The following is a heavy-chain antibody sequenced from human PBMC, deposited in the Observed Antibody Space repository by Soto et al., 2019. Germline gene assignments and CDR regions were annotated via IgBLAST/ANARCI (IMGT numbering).Heavy chain of an antibody. CDR2: IDPSDSFT. J-gene: IGHJ3*02. Sequence: GESLKISCQGSGYRFSDYWIHWVRQVPGKGLEWMGKIDPSDSFTTYSPSFQGRVTISIDKSINTAFLRWTGLKSSDTAMYHCANLDFTFGSVDVFDIWGQGTMVTVSS. CDR3: ANLDFTFGSVDVFDI. D-gene: IGHD3-3*01. CDR1: GYRFSDYW. V-gene: IGHV5-10-1*04.